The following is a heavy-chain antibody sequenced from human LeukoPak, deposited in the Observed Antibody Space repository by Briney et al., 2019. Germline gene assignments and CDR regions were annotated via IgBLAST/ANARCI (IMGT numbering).Heavy chain of an antibody. CDR2: ISYDGSNK. V-gene: IGHV3-30-3*01. J-gene: IGHJ4*02. CDR3: AXGYCSSXXXLGPY. CDR1: GFTFSSYA. Sequence: GGSLRLSCAASGFTFSSYAMHWVRQAPGKGLEWVAVISYDGSNKYYADSVKGRFTISRDNSKNTLYLQMNSLRAEDTAVYYCAXGYCSSXXXLGPYWGQGTLVTVS. D-gene: IGHD2-2*01.